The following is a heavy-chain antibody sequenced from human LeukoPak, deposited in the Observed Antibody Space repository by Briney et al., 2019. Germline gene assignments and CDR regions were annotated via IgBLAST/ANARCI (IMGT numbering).Heavy chain of an antibody. Sequence: GGSLRLSCAASGITFGNNWMHWVRQGPGKGLVWISRINSDEGGAIYADSVKGRFTVSRDNAKNTLYLQMNSLRAEDTAMYYCARDVPHNWFDTWGQGTLVTVSS. CDR2: INSDEGGA. CDR3: ARDVPHNWFDT. J-gene: IGHJ5*02. V-gene: IGHV3-74*01. CDR1: GITFGNNW.